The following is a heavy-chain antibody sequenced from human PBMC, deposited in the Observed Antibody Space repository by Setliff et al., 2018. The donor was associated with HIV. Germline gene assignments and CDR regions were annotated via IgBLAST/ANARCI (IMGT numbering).Heavy chain of an antibody. CDR2: INQDGTAT. CDR1: GFTFSDYP. D-gene: IGHD3-3*01. CDR3: ARHPYGVFDY. Sequence: GGSLRLSCAASGFTFSDYPMTWVRQAPGKGLEWVANINQDGTATFYVDSVQGRLTISRDNAQNSLYLQLNSLRAEDTGVYHCARHPYGVFDYWGQGTLVTVSS. V-gene: IGHV3-7*01. J-gene: IGHJ4*02.